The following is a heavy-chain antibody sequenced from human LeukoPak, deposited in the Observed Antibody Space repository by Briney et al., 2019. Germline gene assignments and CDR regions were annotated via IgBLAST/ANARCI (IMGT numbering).Heavy chain of an antibody. J-gene: IGHJ4*02. Sequence: GKSLRLSCVASGFTFSSSAFHWVRQAPGKGLEWVSAISGSGGSTYSADSVKGRFTISRDNSKNTLYLQMNSLRAEDTAVYYCAKRGYYYDSSGYYYFDYWGPGTLVTVSS. CDR2: ISGSGGST. V-gene: IGHV3-23*01. CDR3: AKRGYYYDSSGYYYFDY. D-gene: IGHD3-22*01. CDR1: GFTFSSSA.